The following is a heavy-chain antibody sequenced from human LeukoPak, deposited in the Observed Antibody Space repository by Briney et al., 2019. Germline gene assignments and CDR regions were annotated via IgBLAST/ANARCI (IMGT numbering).Heavy chain of an antibody. CDR1: GFTFSSYS. D-gene: IGHD2-2*01. CDR3: ARDMVPAAMFDY. J-gene: IGHJ4*02. V-gene: IGHV3-21*04. CDR2: ISSSSSYI. Sequence: NPGGSLRLSCAASGFTFSSYSMNWVRQAPGKGLEWVSSISSSSSYIYYADSVKGRFTISRDNAKNSLYLQMNSLRSEDTAVYYCARDMVPAAMFDYWGQGTLVTVSS.